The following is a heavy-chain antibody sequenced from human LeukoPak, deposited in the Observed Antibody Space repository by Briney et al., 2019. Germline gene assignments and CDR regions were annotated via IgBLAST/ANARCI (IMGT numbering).Heavy chain of an antibody. CDR3: ARSNVVVPSITKGYYYYAMDV. J-gene: IGHJ6*02. Sequence: SETLSLTCAVSGGSIYTYYGSWIRQPPGKGLEWIGYIYYSGTTNCNPSLKSRVTISVDTSQNQFSLKLSSVTAADTAVYYCARSNVVVPSITKGYYYYAMDVWGQGTTVTVSS. CDR1: GGSIYTYY. D-gene: IGHD2-2*01. V-gene: IGHV4-59*08. CDR2: IYYSGTT.